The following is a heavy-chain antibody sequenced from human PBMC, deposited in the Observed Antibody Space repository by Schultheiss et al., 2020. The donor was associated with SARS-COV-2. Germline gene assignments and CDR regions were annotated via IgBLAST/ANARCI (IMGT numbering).Heavy chain of an antibody. Sequence: ASVKVSCKASDFSFSTQGITWVRLAPGQGLEWLGWVSGYNTQTNYAQKFRDRVSMTTDTSTSTTFLELRSLRSDDTAIYYCTTIRFYFDGTSFDFDNWGQGTLVTVSS. CDR1: DFSFSTQG. D-gene: IGHD1-7*01. CDR2: VSGYNTQT. J-gene: IGHJ4*02. CDR3: TTIRFYFDGTSFDFDN. V-gene: IGHV1-18*01.